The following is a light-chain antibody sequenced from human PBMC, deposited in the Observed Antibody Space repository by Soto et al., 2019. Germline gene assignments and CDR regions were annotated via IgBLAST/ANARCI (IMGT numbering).Light chain of an antibody. CDR2: YNN. CDR3: AAWDASLSACV. J-gene: IGLJ1*01. V-gene: IGLV1-47*02. Sequence: QSVLTQPPSVSGAPGQRVTISCTGSSSNIGAGYDVYWYQHLPRMAPKLLIYYNNQRPSGVPDRFSGSRSGTSASLAIVGLRSEDEAVYYCAAWDASLSACVFGNGTKVTVL. CDR1: SSNIGAGYD.